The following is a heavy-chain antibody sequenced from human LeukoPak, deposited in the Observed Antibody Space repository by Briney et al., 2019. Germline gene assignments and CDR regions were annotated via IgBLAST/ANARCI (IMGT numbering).Heavy chain of an antibody. V-gene: IGHV3-74*01. J-gene: IGHJ3*02. CDR2: INSDGSSA. CDR3: VPEGFDI. Sequence: GGSLRLSCAASGFTFSSYWMHWVRQAPGKGLVWVSRINSDGSSAYYADSVKGRFIVSRDNFKNTVNLEMSSLRVEDTAVYYCVPEGFDIWGQGKMVTVSS. CDR1: GFTFSSYW.